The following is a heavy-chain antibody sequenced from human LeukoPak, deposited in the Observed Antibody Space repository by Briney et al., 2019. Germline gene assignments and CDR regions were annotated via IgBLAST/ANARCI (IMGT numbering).Heavy chain of an antibody. Sequence: PGGSLRLSCAASGSTFSSYAMSWVRQAPGKGLEWVSAISGSGGSTYYADSVKGRFTISRDNSKNTLYLQMNSLRAEDTAVYYCAKGAGVYCSSTSCYPYYYYMDVWGKGTTVTVSS. CDR2: ISGSGGST. J-gene: IGHJ6*03. V-gene: IGHV3-23*01. D-gene: IGHD2-2*01. CDR3: AKGAGVYCSSTSCYPYYYYMDV. CDR1: GSTFSSYA.